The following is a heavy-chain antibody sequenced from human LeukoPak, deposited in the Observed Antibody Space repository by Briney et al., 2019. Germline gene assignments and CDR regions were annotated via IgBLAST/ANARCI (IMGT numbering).Heavy chain of an antibody. J-gene: IGHJ1*01. CDR3: ARSRDVLRFLEWLSFEYFQH. CDR1: GYTFTSYY. V-gene: IGHV1-46*01. CDR2: INPSGGST. D-gene: IGHD3-3*01. Sequence: ASVKVSCKASGYTFTSYYMHWVRQAPGQGLEWMGIINPSGGSTSYAQKFQGRVTMTRDTSTSTVYMELSSLRSEDTAVYYCARSRDVLRFLEWLSFEYFQHWGQGTLVTVSS.